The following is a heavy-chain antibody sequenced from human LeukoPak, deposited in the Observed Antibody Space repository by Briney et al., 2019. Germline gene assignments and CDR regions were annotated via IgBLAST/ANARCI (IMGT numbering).Heavy chain of an antibody. J-gene: IGHJ4*02. D-gene: IGHD1-26*01. CDR1: GFTFSSYG. CDR2: IWYDGSNK. Sequence: PGGSLRLSCAASGFTFSSYGMHWVRPAPGKGLEWVAVIWYDGSNKYYADSVKGRFTISRDNSKNTLYLQMNSLRAEDTAVYYCARDSSGGSYYGYWGQGTLVTVSS. V-gene: IGHV3-33*01. CDR3: ARDSSGGSYYGY.